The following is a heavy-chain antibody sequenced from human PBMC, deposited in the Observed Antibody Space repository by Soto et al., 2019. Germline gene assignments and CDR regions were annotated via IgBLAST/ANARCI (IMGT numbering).Heavy chain of an antibody. D-gene: IGHD3-10*01. Sequence: EVQLVESGGVVVQPGGSLRLSCAASGFTFDDYTMHWVRQAPGKGLEWVSLISWDGGSTYYADSVKGRFTISRDNSKNSLYLQMNSLRTEDTALYYCAKDGWLGEMFRKGNWFDPWGQGTLVTVSS. CDR2: ISWDGGST. CDR1: GFTFDDYT. CDR3: AKDGWLGEMFRKGNWFDP. V-gene: IGHV3-43*01. J-gene: IGHJ5*02.